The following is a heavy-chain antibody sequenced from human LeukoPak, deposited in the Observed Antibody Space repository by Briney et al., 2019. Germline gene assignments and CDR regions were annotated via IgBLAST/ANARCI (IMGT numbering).Heavy chain of an antibody. CDR1: GGSFSGYY. V-gene: IGHV4-34*01. D-gene: IGHD3-22*01. CDR2: INHSGST. J-gene: IGHJ4*02. Sequence: PSETLSLTCAVYGGSFSGYYWSWIRQPPGKGLEWIGEINHSGSTNYNPSLKSRVTISVDTSKNQFSLKLSSVTAADTAVYYCARGWANYYDSSGYLDYWGQGTLVTVSS. CDR3: ARGWANYYDSSGYLDY.